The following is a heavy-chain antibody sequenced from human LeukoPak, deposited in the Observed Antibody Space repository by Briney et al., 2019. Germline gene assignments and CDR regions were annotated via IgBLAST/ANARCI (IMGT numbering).Heavy chain of an antibody. V-gene: IGHV4-59*01. J-gene: IGHJ5*02. D-gene: IGHD3-9*01. CDR2: IYYSGST. CDR1: GGSFSTYY. Sequence: SETLSLTCDVYGGSFSTYYWSWIRQPPGKGLEWIGYIYYSGSTNYNPSLKSRVTISVDTSKNQFSLKLSSVTAADTAVYYCARGRSPYYDILTGYTNWFDPWGQGTLVTVSS. CDR3: ARGRSPYYDILTGYTNWFDP.